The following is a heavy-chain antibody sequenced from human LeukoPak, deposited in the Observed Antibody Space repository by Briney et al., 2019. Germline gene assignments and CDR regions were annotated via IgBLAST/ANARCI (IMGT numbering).Heavy chain of an antibody. V-gene: IGHV3-48*03. CDR1: GFTFSSYE. CDR2: ISSSGSTI. J-gene: IGHJ6*03. D-gene: IGHD3-22*01. Sequence: GGSLRLSCAASGFTFSSYEMNWVRQAPGKGLEWVSYISSSGSTIYYADSVKGRFTISRDNAKNSLYLQMNSLRAEDTAVYYCAREVYYDSSTFKNYYMDVWGKGTTVTVSS. CDR3: AREVYYDSSTFKNYYMDV.